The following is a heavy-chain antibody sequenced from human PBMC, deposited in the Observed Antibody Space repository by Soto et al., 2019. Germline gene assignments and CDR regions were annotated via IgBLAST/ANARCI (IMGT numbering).Heavy chain of an antibody. D-gene: IGHD3-10*01. J-gene: IGHJ4*02. CDR2: IYHSGST. Sequence: SETLSLTCAVSSGSISSSNWWSWVRQPPGKGLEWIGEIYHSGSTNYNPSLKSRVTISVDKSKNQFSLKLSSVTAADTAVYYCARDEGGEYSWSYWGQGTLVTVSS. V-gene: IGHV4-4*02. CDR3: ARDEGGEYSWSY. CDR1: SGSISSSNW.